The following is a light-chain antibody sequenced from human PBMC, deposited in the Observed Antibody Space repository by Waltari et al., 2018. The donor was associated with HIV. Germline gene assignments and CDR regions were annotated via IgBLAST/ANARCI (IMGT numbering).Light chain of an antibody. J-gene: IGLJ1*01. CDR1: ASPKPY. CDR2: KNT. Sequence: SSELPQPPSVSVSPGQTARHTCSGAASPKPYTHWFQQKPGQAPLVVIHKNTERPSGIPERFSASRSGTTVTLTISGVQTDDEADYYCLSADSSGTYVFGPGTTVTVL. V-gene: IGLV3-25*03. CDR3: LSADSSGTYV.